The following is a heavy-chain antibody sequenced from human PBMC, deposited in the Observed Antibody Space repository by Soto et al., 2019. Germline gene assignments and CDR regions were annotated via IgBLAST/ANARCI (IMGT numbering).Heavy chain of an antibody. CDR3: ARQAGPFDY. Sequence: SETLSLTCTVSGGSISSSSYYWGWIRQPPGKGLEWIGSIYYSGSTYYNPSLKSRVTISVDTSKNQFSLKLSSVTAADTAVYYCARQAGPFDYWGQRTLVTVSS. CDR1: GGSISSSSYY. V-gene: IGHV4-39*01. J-gene: IGHJ4*02. CDR2: IYYSGST.